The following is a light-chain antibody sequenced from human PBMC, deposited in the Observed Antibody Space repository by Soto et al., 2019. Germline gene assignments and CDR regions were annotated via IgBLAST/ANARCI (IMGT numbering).Light chain of an antibody. Sequence: EVVWTQSPGTLSLSPGEGATLSCRASQGVSDNYLAWYQHKPGQPPRLLIYGASNRATAIPDRFSGSGSGTEFNLTISRLQPEDFPVYFCQQYGSSPRPFGQGTKLDIK. J-gene: IGKJ2*01. CDR3: QQYGSSPRP. V-gene: IGKV3-20*01. CDR2: GAS. CDR1: QGVSDNY.